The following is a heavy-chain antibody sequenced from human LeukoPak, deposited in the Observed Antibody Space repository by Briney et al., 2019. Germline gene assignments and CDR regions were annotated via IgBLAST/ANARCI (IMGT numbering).Heavy chain of an antibody. D-gene: IGHD2/OR15-2a*01. CDR1: GFTFSSYA. CDR3: ARTLSSIWIDY. Sequence: GGSLRLSCAASGFTFSSYAMSWVRQAPGKGLEWVSAISGSGGSTYYADSVKGRFTISRDNAKKSLYLQMNSLRAEDTAVYYCARTLSSIWIDYWGQGTLVTVSS. CDR2: ISGSGGST. J-gene: IGHJ4*02. V-gene: IGHV3-23*01.